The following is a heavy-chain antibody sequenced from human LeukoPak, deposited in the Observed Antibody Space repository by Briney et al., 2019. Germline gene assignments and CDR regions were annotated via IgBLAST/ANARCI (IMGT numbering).Heavy chain of an antibody. D-gene: IGHD6-19*01. CDR2: ISSYNDNT. Sequence: EASVKVSCKASGYTFTSYGISWVRQAPGQGLEWMGWISSYNDNTNYAQKLQGRVTMSTDTSTGTAYMELRSLRSDDTAVYYCARRVAVARRDAFDIWGQGTMVTVSS. CDR3: ARRVAVARRDAFDI. V-gene: IGHV1-18*01. CDR1: GYTFTSYG. J-gene: IGHJ3*02.